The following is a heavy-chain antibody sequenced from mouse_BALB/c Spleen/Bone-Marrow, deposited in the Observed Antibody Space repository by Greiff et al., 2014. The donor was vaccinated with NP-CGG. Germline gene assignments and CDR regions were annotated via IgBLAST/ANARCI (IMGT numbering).Heavy chain of an antibody. J-gene: IGHJ3*01. CDR1: GDSITSGY. CDR2: ITYSGYT. Sequence: EVKLQESGPSLVKPSQTLSLTCSVTGDSITSGYWNWIRKFPGNKLEYMGYITYSGYTYYNPSLKSRISFTRDTSKNQFYLQLNSVTTEDTATYYCARSPYDGYYVFAYWGQGTLVTVSA. CDR3: ARSPYDGYYVFAY. D-gene: IGHD2-3*01. V-gene: IGHV3-8*02.